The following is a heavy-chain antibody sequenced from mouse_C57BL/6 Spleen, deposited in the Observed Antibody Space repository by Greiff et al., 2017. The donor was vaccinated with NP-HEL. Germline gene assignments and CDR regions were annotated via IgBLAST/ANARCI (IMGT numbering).Heavy chain of an antibody. Sequence: QVHVKQSGAELVKPGASVKMSCKASGYTFTSYWITWVKQRPGQGLEWIGDIYPGSGSTNYNEKFKSKATLTVDTSSSTAYMQLSSLTSEDSAVYYCARSPYDGYYVGAMDYWGQGTSVTVSS. CDR1: GYTFTSYW. CDR2: IYPGSGST. V-gene: IGHV1-55*01. D-gene: IGHD2-3*01. CDR3: ARSPYDGYYVGAMDY. J-gene: IGHJ4*01.